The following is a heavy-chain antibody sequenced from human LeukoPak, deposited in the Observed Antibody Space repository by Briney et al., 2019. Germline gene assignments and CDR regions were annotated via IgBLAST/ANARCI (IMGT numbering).Heavy chain of an antibody. CDR2: ISPYNGNT. CDR3: ASPYGSGSSGAFDI. D-gene: IGHD3-10*01. Sequence: ASVKVSCKASGYTFTSYGITWVRQAPGQGLEWMGWISPYNGNTNYAQKLQGRVTMTTDTSTSTAYMELRSLRSDDTAVFYCASPYGSGSSGAFDIWGQGTMVTVSS. V-gene: IGHV1-18*01. J-gene: IGHJ3*02. CDR1: GYTFTSYG.